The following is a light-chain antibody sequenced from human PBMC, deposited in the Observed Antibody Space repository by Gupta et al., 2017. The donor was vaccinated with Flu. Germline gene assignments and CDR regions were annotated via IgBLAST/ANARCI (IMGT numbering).Light chain of an antibody. CDR1: QTINHW. V-gene: IGKV1-5*03. CDR3: QQYNTHPIT. CDR2: KAS. Sequence: DIHMTQSPSTLSASVGDRVTITCRASQTINHWLAWYQQKPGKVPKLLISKASNLESGVPSRFSGSGSGIDFTLTISSLQPDDFATYYCQQYNTHPITFGQGTRLEIK. J-gene: IGKJ5*01.